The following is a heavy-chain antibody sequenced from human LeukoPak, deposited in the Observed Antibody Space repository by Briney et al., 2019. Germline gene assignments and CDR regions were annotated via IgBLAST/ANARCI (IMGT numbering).Heavy chain of an antibody. V-gene: IGHV4-39*02. CDR2: IYYSGST. J-gene: IGHJ3*02. CDR3: ARDCSGGSCYGAFDI. D-gene: IGHD2-15*01. Sequence: SETLSLTCTVSGGSISSSSYYWGWIRQPPGKGLEWIGSIYYSGSTYYNPSLKSRVTISVDTSKNQFSLKLSSVTATDTAVYYCARDCSGGSCYGAFDIWGQGTMVTVSS. CDR1: GGSISSSSYY.